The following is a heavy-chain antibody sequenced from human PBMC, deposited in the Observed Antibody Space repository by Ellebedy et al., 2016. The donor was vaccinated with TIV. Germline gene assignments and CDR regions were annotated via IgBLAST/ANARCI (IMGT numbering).Heavy chain of an antibody. CDR2: ISGSGEYT. CDR3: ARDGLGLTMVRYGMDV. D-gene: IGHD3-10*01. V-gene: IGHV3-66*03. CDR1: GFTVSSNY. J-gene: IGHJ6*02. Sequence: GGSLRLSCAASGFTVSSNYMSWVRRSPGKGLDWVSLISGSGEYTYYADSVKGRFTISRDNSKNTLYLQMNSLRAEDTAVYYCARDGLGLTMVRYGMDVWGRGTTVTVSS.